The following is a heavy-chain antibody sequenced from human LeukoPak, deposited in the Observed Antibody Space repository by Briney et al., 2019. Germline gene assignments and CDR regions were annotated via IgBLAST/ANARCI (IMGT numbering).Heavy chain of an antibody. J-gene: IGHJ4*02. V-gene: IGHV4-39*07. D-gene: IGHD4-23*01. CDR2: IYYSGST. CDR1: GDSISTSNYF. Sequence: PSETLSLTCTVSGDSISTSNYFWGWIRQPPGKGLEWIGSIYYSGSTYYSPSLKSRVTISVDTSKNQFSLKLSSVTAADTAVYYCARVDYGGNSGLDYWGQGTLVTVSS. CDR3: ARVDYGGNSGLDY.